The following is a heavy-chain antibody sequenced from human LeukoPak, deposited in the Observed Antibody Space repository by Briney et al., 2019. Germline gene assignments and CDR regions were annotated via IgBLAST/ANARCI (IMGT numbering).Heavy chain of an antibody. Sequence: GGSLRLSCSASGFIFSTYTMYWVRQAPGKGLENLSVINGDGRTAYYAGSVKGRFTISRDNSRNTLYLQMSSLRAEDTAVYYCVNLGYCTNGVCSDFDYWGQGTLVTVSS. CDR3: VNLGYCTNGVCSDFDY. D-gene: IGHD2-8*01. J-gene: IGHJ4*02. CDR1: GFIFSTYT. CDR2: INGDGRTA. V-gene: IGHV3-64D*06.